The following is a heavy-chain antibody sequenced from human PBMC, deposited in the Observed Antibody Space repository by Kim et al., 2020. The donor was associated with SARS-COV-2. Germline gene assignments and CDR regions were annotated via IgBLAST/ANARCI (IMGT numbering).Heavy chain of an antibody. CDR2: MNPNSGNT. Sequence: ASVKVSCKASGYTFTSYDINWVRQATGQGLEWMGWMNPNSGNTGYAQKFQGRVTMTRNTSISTAYMELSSLRSEDTAVYYCARAGAGDQLMTVDYWGQGTLVTVSS. CDR1: GYTFTSYD. J-gene: IGHJ4*02. CDR3: ARAGAGDQLMTVDY. V-gene: IGHV1-8*01. D-gene: IGHD2-21*02.